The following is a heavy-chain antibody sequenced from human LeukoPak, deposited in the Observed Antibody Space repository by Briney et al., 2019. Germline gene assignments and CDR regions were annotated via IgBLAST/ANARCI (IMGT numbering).Heavy chain of an antibody. J-gene: IGHJ4*02. CDR2: IKHDGSEK. D-gene: IGHD1-7*01. V-gene: IGHV3-7*05. Sequence: GGSLRLSCTASGLTFSSYAMNWVRQAPGKELNWVANIKHDGSEKYYVGSVKGRFTISRDNAKNSLYLQMNSLRAEDTAVYYCALYNWNSRRDLDYWGQGTLVTVSS. CDR1: GLTFSSYA. CDR3: ALYNWNSRRDLDY.